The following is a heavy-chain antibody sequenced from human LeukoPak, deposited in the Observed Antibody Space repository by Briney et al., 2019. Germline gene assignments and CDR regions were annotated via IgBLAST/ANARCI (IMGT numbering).Heavy chain of an antibody. CDR3: ARGRGYYYDSSAVWFDP. J-gene: IGHJ5*02. CDR1: GGSISSSSYY. D-gene: IGHD3-22*01. CDR2: IYYSGST. V-gene: IGHV4-39*01. Sequence: SETLSLTCTVSGGSISSSSYYWGWIRQPPGKGLEWIGSIYYSGSTYYNPSLKSRVTISVDTSKNQFSLKLSSVTAADTAVYYCARGRGYYYDSSAVWFDPWGQGTLVTVSS.